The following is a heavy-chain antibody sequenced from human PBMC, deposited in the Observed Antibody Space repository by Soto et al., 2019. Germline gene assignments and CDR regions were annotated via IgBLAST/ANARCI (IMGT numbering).Heavy chain of an antibody. CDR2: HSGSGTST. J-gene: IGHJ4*02. D-gene: IGHD6-19*01. Sequence: EVQLLESGGGLVQPGGSLRLSCAASGFTFVNYAMNWVRQAPGKGLEWVATHSGSGTSTYYADSVKGRFTISRDNSRNTLYLQMNSLRAEDTAVYYCAKGTSNGGWFNPFDYWGQGTLVTVSS. CDR1: GFTFVNYA. V-gene: IGHV3-23*01. CDR3: AKGTSNGGWFNPFDY.